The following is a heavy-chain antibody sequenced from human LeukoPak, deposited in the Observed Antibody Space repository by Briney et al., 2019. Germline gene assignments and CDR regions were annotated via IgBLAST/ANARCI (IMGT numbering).Heavy chain of an antibody. CDR2: INAGNSNI. V-gene: IGHV1-3*03. J-gene: IGHJ5*02. Sequence: ASVKVSCKASGYTFTSYTMHWVRQAPGQRLEWMGWINAGNSNIKYSQEFQGRVTITRDTSASTAYMELSSLRSEDMAVYYCAREITGDWFDPWGQGTLVTVSS. CDR1: GYTFTSYT. CDR3: AREITGDWFDP.